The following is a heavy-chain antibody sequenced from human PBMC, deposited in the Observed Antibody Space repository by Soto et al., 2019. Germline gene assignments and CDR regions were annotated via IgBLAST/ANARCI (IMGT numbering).Heavy chain of an antibody. D-gene: IGHD3-9*01. V-gene: IGHV1-18*01. CDR2: ISAYNGNT. CDR1: GYTFTSYG. J-gene: IGHJ5*02. CDR3: ARALEYDDILTGSGGWFDP. Sequence: ASVKVSCKASGYTFTSYGISWVRQAPGQGLEWMGWISAYNGNTNYAQKLQGRVTMTTDTSTSTAYMELRSLRSDDTAVYYCARALEYDDILTGSGGWFDPWGQGTRVTVSS.